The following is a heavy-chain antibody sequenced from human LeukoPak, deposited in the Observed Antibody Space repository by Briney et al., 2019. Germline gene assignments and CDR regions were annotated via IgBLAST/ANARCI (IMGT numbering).Heavy chain of an antibody. Sequence: SGGSLRLSCSMSGSTLSNLAMTWVRRPPGRGLEWVASINSNGAETNYADSVRGRFSVFRDNARNTLYLQLSSLRVDDTAVYLCATTPVPLGNHLDHWGQGTQVTVSS. CDR3: ATTPVPLGNHLDH. J-gene: IGHJ4*02. D-gene: IGHD1-14*01. CDR1: GSTLSNLA. V-gene: IGHV3-23*01. CDR2: INSNGAET.